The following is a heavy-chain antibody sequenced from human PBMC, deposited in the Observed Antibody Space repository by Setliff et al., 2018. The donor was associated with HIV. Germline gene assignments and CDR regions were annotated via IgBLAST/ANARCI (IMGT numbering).Heavy chain of an antibody. Sequence: SVKVSCKAPGGTFSSHAINWVRQAAGQGLEWMGRFIPMFGSTKYAQKFQGRVTITVDGSTGTAYMELNSLRSEDTAMYYCARDAGYIGTSWNYWGQGTLVTVSS. V-gene: IGHV1-69*13. CDR3: ARDAGYIGTSWNY. D-gene: IGHD5-12*01. CDR1: GGTFSSHA. CDR2: FIPMFGST. J-gene: IGHJ4*02.